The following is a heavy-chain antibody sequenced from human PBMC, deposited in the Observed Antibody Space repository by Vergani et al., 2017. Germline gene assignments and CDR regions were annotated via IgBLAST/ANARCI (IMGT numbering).Heavy chain of an antibody. CDR3: ARVDTQGPDTSHFYYMDV. CDR2: IFYSGTT. CDR1: GGSISSGDHC. J-gene: IGHJ6*03. V-gene: IGHV4-31*11. D-gene: IGHD5-18*01. Sequence: QLQLQESGPGVVKPSQTLSLTCAVSGGSISSGDHCWTWIRQRPGKGLEWIGYIFYSGTTYDNPSLRSRLTISVDTSQNQFSLQLRSVTAADTAVYYCARVDTQGPDTSHFYYMDVWGKGTTVVVSS.